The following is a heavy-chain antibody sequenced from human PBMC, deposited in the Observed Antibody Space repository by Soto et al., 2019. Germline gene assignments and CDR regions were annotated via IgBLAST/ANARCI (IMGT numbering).Heavy chain of an antibody. Sequence: PSETLSLTCTVSGGSISSGDYYWSWIRQPPGKGLEWIGYIYYSGSTYYNPSLKSRVTISVDTSKNQFSLKLSSVTAADTAVYYCARVGYSSSWMYNWFDPWGQGTLVTVSS. CDR1: GGSISSGDYY. D-gene: IGHD6-13*01. J-gene: IGHJ5*02. CDR3: ARVGYSSSWMYNWFDP. V-gene: IGHV4-30-4*01. CDR2: IYYSGST.